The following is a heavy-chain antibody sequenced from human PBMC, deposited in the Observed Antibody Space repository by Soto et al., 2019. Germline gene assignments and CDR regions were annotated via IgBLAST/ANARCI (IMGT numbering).Heavy chain of an antibody. CDR2: IDPSDSYT. V-gene: IGHV5-10-1*01. Sequence: GESLKISCNGSGYSFTIYWISWVRQMPGKGLEWMGRIDPSDSYTNYSPSFQGHVTISADKSISTAYLQWSSLKASDTAMYYCARRHYYDSSGYYFWGQGTLVTVSS. CDR3: ARRHYYDSSGYYF. J-gene: IGHJ4*02. CDR1: GYSFTIYW. D-gene: IGHD3-22*01.